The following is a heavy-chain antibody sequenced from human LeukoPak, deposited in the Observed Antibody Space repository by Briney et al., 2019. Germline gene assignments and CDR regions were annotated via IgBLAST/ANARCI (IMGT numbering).Heavy chain of an antibody. J-gene: IGHJ4*02. CDR1: GGSISSYY. V-gene: IGHV4-4*07. Sequence: SETLSLTCTVSGGSISSYYWSWIRQPAGKGLEWIGRIYTSGNTNYNPSLKSRVTMSVDTSKNQFSLKLSSVTAADTAVYYCAANSADYNTLGSSYKVWGQGTLVTVSS. CDR2: IYTSGNT. D-gene: IGHD3-10*01. CDR3: AANSADYNTLGSSYKV.